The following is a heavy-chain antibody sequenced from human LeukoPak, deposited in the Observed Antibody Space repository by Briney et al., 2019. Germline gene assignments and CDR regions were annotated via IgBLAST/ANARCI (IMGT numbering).Heavy chain of an antibody. Sequence: SETLSLTCTVSGGSISGYYWSWIRQPPGKGLEWIAYMYYSGNTNYNPSLKSRVTISVDTSKNHFSLKLSSVTAADTAVYYCAKSRDPLRAAPFDLWGRGTLVTVSS. V-gene: IGHV4-59*01. CDR2: MYYSGNT. D-gene: IGHD6-25*01. CDR3: AKSRDPLRAAPFDL. J-gene: IGHJ2*01. CDR1: GGSISGYY.